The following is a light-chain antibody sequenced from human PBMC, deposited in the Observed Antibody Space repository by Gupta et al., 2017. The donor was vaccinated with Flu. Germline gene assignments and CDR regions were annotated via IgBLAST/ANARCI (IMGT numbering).Light chain of an antibody. CDR3: LQDYFYPRT. Sequence: GDRVTITCRASQDIGNDLAWYQQTPGKAPKLLIYGAFRLQGGVPSRFSGSGFGTDFTLTINSLQPDDFATYFCLQDYFYPRTFGQGTKLEIK. V-gene: IGKV1-6*01. CDR1: QDIGND. CDR2: GAF. J-gene: IGKJ2*02.